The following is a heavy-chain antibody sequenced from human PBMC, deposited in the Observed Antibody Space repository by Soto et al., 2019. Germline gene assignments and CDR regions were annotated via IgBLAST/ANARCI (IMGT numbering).Heavy chain of an antibody. Sequence: ASVKVSCKASGYTFTSYDINWVRQANGQGLEWMGWMNPNSGNTGYAQKFQGRVTMTRNTSISTAYMELSSLRSEDTAVYYCARVHYDFWSGYSLDVWGKGTTVTVSS. CDR3: ARVHYDFWSGYSLDV. J-gene: IGHJ6*04. D-gene: IGHD3-3*01. CDR2: MNPNSGNT. CDR1: GYTFTSYD. V-gene: IGHV1-8*01.